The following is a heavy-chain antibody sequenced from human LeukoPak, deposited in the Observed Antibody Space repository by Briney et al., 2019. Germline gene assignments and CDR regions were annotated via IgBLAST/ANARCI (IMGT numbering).Heavy chain of an antibody. CDR3: ARIYYDSSGSIPY. CDR1: VFTFSSYS. D-gene: IGHD3-22*01. Sequence: PGGSVRLSCAASVFTFSSYSMIWVRQAPGKGLEWVSYITSSSNTIYYADSVKGRSTISRDNAKNSLYLQMNSLRDEDTAVYYCARIYYDSSGSIPYWGQGTLVTVSS. V-gene: IGHV3-48*02. CDR2: ITSSSNTI. J-gene: IGHJ4*02.